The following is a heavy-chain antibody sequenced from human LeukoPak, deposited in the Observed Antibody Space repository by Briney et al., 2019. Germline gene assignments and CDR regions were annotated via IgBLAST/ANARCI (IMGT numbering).Heavy chain of an antibody. Sequence: SETLSLTCSVSGGAVSSFYWSWIRQPPGKGLEWIGYFYYSGSTKYNPSLKSRVTMSGDTSKYQLSLKLRSVTAADTAVYYCARHRFASAVILDYWGQGDLVTVSS. J-gene: IGHJ4*02. CDR1: GGAVSSFY. CDR2: FYYSGST. CDR3: ARHRFASAVILDY. V-gene: IGHV4-59*08. D-gene: IGHD2-21*02.